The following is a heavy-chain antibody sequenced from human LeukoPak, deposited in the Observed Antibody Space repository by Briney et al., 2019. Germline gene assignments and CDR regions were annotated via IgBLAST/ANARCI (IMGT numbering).Heavy chain of an antibody. V-gene: IGHV3-7*05. D-gene: IGHD3-10*01. J-gene: IGHJ5*02. Sequence: GGSLRLSCVASGFTFSTYWMTWVRQAPGKGLEWVANIKPVGGEKYFVDSVKGRFTISRDNAKNSLYLQMNSLRAEDTAVYYCVRGSSGTVIRGVAWAWFDPWGQGTLVTVSS. CDR1: GFTFSTYW. CDR3: VRGSSGTVIRGVAWAWFDP. CDR2: IKPVGGEK.